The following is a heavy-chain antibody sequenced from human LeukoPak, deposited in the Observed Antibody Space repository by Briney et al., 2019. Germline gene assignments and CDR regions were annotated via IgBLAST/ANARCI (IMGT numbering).Heavy chain of an antibody. CDR2: IYYSGST. V-gene: IGHV4-59*08. CDR1: GGSISSYY. CDR3: ARHSPQAFDI. Sequence: SETLSLTCTVSGGSISSYYWSWIRQPPGKGLEWIGYIYYSGSTNYNPSLKSRVTISVDTSKNQFSLKPSSVTAADTAVYYCARHSPQAFDIWGQGTMVTVSS. J-gene: IGHJ3*02.